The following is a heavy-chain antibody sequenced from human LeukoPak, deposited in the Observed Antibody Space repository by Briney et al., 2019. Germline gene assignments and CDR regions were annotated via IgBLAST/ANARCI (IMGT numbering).Heavy chain of an antibody. Sequence: PSQTLSLTCAVSGGSISSGGYSWSWIRQPPGKGLEWIGYIYHSGSTYYNPSLKSRVTISVDRSKNQFSLKLSSVTAADTAVYYCARDRGYSYGNAFDIRGQGTMVTVSS. CDR1: GGSISSGGYS. V-gene: IGHV4-30-2*01. CDR3: ARDRGYSYGNAFDI. J-gene: IGHJ3*02. D-gene: IGHD5-18*01. CDR2: IYHSGST.